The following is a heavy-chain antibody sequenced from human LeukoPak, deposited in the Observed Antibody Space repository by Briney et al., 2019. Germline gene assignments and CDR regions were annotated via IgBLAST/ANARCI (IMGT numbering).Heavy chain of an antibody. V-gene: IGHV4-39*07. D-gene: IGHD2-15*01. CDR2: IYYSGST. J-gene: IGHJ5*02. CDR3: ARDIKCSGGSCALNWFDP. CDR1: GGSVSSYY. Sequence: SSETLSLTCTVSGGSVSSYYWGWIRQPPGKGLEWIGTIYYSGSTYYNPSLKSRVTISVDTSKNQFSLKLSSVTAADTAVYYCARDIKCSGGSCALNWFDPWGQGTLVTVSS.